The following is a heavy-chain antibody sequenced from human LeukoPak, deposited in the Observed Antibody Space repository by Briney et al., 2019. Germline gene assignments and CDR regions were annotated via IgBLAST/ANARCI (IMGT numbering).Heavy chain of an antibody. V-gene: IGHV3-30*02. J-gene: IGHJ4*02. CDR1: GFTFSSYG. Sequence: GGSLRLSCAASGFTFSSYGMHWVRQAPGKGLEWVAFIRYDGSNKYYADSVKGRFTISRDNSKNTLYLQMNSLRADDTAVYYCARDDRFLRNSGSYYIDYWGQGTLVTVSS. CDR3: ARDDRFLRNSGSYYIDY. D-gene: IGHD1-26*01. CDR2: IRYDGSNK.